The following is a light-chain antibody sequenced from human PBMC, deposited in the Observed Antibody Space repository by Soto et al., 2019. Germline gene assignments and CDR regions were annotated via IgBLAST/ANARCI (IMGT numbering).Light chain of an antibody. J-gene: IGLJ1*01. Sequence: QSVLTQPPSVSGAPGQRVTISCTGSSSNIGAGYDVHWYQQLPGTAPKLLTYGNSNRPSGVPYRFSGSKSGTSSSLAITGLQAEDEADYYCQSYDSSLSGYVFGTGNKLTVL. CDR1: SSNIGAGYD. CDR3: QSYDSSLSGYV. V-gene: IGLV1-40*01. CDR2: GNS.